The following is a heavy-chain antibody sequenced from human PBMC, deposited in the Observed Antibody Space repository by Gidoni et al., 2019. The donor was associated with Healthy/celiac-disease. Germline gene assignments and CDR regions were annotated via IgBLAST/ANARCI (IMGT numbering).Heavy chain of an antibody. CDR1: GDTFTDYY. Sequence: EVQLVQSGAGVTKPGDTVKISGKVPGDTFTDYYMHWVQQAPGKGLEWMGLVDPEDGETIYAEKFQCRVTITADTSTDTAYMDLSSLRSEDTAVYYCAALTPPSRNLDFDYWGQGTLVTVSS. V-gene: IGHV1-69-2*01. J-gene: IGHJ4*02. CDR3: AALTPPSRNLDFDY. D-gene: IGHD1-20*01. CDR2: VDPEDGET.